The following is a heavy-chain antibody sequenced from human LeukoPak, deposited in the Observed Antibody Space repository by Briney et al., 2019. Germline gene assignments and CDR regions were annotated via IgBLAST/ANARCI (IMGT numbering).Heavy chain of an antibody. CDR3: ARTRGSWSALDAFDI. CDR1: GGTFSSYA. J-gene: IGHJ3*02. V-gene: IGHV1-69*13. CDR2: IIPIFGTA. D-gene: IGHD6-13*01. Sequence: SVKVSCKASGGTFSSYAISWVRQAPGQGLEWMGGIIPIFGTANYAQKFQGRVTITADESTSTVYMELSSLRSEDTAVYYCARTRGSWSALDAFDIWGQGTMVTVSS.